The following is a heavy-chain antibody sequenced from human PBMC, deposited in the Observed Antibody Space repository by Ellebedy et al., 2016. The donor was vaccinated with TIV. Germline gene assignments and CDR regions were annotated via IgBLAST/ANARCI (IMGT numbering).Heavy chain of an antibody. J-gene: IGHJ4*02. D-gene: IGHD3-10*01. CDR2: INPNSGGT. CDR3: AREGPYSGPDY. V-gene: IGHV1-2*02. CDR1: GYTFTGYY. Sequence: AASVKVSCKASGYTFTGYYMHWVRQAPGQGLEWMGWINPNSGGTNYAQKFQGRVTITADKSTSTAYMELSSLRSEDTAVYYCAREGPYSGPDYWGQGTLVTVSS.